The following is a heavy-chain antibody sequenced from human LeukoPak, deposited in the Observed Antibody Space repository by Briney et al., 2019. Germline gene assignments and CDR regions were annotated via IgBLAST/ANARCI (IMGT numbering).Heavy chain of an antibody. V-gene: IGHV3-48*04. J-gene: IGHJ4*02. Sequence: GGSLRLSCAASGFTFSSYSMNWVRQAPGKGLEWVSYISSSSSTIYYADSVKGRFTISRDNAKNSLYLQMNSLRAEDTAVYYCAIEVVGSIQGYWGQGTLVTVSS. CDR1: GFTFSSYS. CDR2: ISSSSSTI. D-gene: IGHD1-26*01. CDR3: AIEVVGSIQGY.